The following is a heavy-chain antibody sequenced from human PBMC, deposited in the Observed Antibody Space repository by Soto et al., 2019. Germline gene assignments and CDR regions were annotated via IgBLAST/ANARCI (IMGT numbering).Heavy chain of an antibody. Sequence: SETLSLTCTVSGGSISSYYWSWIRQPPGKGLEWIGYIYYSGSTNYNPSLKSRVTISVDRSKNQFSLKLSSATAADTAVYYCARAGGYDFWSGYFDYWGQGTLVTVSS. J-gene: IGHJ4*02. V-gene: IGHV4-59*12. CDR2: IYYSGST. CDR3: ARAGGYDFWSGYFDY. D-gene: IGHD3-3*01. CDR1: GGSISSYY.